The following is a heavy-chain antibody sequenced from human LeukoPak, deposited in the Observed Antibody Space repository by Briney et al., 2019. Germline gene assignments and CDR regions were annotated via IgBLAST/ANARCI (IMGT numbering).Heavy chain of an antibody. CDR1: GDSISSDNYY. V-gene: IGHV4-30-4*08. CDR2: IYYSGST. J-gene: IGHJ6*03. CDR3: ARDLKGPYYYYYYMDV. Sequence: SETLSLTCTVSGDSISSDNYYWSWIRQPPGKGLEWIGYIYYSGSTYYNPSLKSRVTISVDTSKSQFSLKLSSVTAADTAVYYCARDLKGPYYYYYYMDVWGKGTTVIVSS.